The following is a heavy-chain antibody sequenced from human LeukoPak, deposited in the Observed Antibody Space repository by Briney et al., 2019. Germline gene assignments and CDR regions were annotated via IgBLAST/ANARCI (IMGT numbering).Heavy chain of an antibody. CDR1: GFTFSSYG. D-gene: IGHD2-2*02. CDR3: VSRCSSTSCYRVFDY. Sequence: GGSLRLSCAASGFTFSSYGMHWVHQAPGKGLQWVAFIRYDGGNKYYADSVKGRFTISRDNSKNTLYLQMNSLRAEDTAVYYCVSRCSSTSCYRVFDYWGQGTLVTVSS. V-gene: IGHV3-30*02. J-gene: IGHJ4*02. CDR2: IRYDGGNK.